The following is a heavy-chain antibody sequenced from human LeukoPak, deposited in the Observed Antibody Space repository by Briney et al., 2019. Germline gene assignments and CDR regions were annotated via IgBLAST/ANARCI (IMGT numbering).Heavy chain of an antibody. CDR1: GGTFSSYA. V-gene: IGHV1-69*06. CDR3: ASGGYGDYPGMNWFDP. Sequence: GASVKVSCKASGGTFSSYAISWVRQAPGQGLEWMGGIIPIFGTANYAQKFQGRVTITADKSTSTAYMELSSLRSEDTAVYYCASGGYGDYPGMNWFDPWGQGTLVTVSS. J-gene: IGHJ5*02. D-gene: IGHD4-17*01. CDR2: IIPIFGTA.